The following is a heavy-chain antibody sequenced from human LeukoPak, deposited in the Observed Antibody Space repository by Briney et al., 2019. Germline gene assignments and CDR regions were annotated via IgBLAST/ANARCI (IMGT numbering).Heavy chain of an antibody. J-gene: IGHJ5*02. CDR2: IKSKTDGGTT. CDR3: TTDHMRLWFGELLAFDP. Sequence: GGSLRLSCAASGFTFSNAWMSWVRQAPGKGLEWVGRIKSKTDGGTTDYAAPVKGRFTISRDDSKNTLYLQMNSLKTEDTAVYYCTTDHMRLWFGELLAFDPWGQGTLVTVSS. D-gene: IGHD3-10*01. V-gene: IGHV3-15*01. CDR1: GFTFSNAW.